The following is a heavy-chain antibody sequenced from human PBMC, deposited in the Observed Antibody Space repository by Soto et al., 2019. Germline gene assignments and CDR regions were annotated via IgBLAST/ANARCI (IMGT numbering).Heavy chain of an antibody. Sequence: QVQLVESGGGVVQPGRSLRLSCAASGFTFSSYAMHWVRQAPGKGLEWVAVISYDGSNKYYADSVKGRFTISRDNSKNTLYLQMNSLRGEDTAVYYCARDQDSGSYWGGEDAFDIWGQGTMVTVSS. CDR3: ARDQDSGSYWGGEDAFDI. CDR2: ISYDGSNK. V-gene: IGHV3-30-3*01. D-gene: IGHD1-26*01. J-gene: IGHJ3*02. CDR1: GFTFSSYA.